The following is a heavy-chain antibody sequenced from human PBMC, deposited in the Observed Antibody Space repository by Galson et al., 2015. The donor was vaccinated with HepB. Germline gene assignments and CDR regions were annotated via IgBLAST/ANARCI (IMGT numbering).Heavy chain of an antibody. V-gene: IGHV3-30*04. CDR1: GFTSSSYA. Sequence: SLRLSCAASGFTSSSYAMHWVRQAPGKGLEWVAIISYDGSNKYHADSVKGRFTISRDNSKNTLYLQMNSLRAEDTAVFYCARVGPYYDYVWGSYRLETGAIDYWGQGTLVTVSS. J-gene: IGHJ4*02. CDR3: ARVGPYYDYVWGSYRLETGAIDY. D-gene: IGHD3-16*02. CDR2: ISYDGSNK.